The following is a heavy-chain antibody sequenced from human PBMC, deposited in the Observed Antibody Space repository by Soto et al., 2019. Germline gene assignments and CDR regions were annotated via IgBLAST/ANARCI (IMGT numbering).Heavy chain of an antibody. CDR1: GGSIGGGVLY. D-gene: IGHD2-15*01. CDR3: SRHLTYCRAGSCYSDFPFYGIGV. J-gene: IGHJ6*02. V-gene: IGHV4-31*03. Sequence: SETLSLTCTVSGGSIGGGVLYWSWIRQHPWKALECIGYIYGRGSAYHAPHLQSRVTLSVDTSKNQFSLKLVSETGADTTVYYCSRHLTYCRAGSCYSDFPFYGIGVWGQATAVTVSS. CDR2: IYGRGSA.